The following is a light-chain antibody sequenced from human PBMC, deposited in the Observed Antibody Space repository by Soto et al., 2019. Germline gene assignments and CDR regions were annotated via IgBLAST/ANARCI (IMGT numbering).Light chain of an antibody. Sequence: QSVLSQPASVSGSPGQSITISCTGTSSDVGGYNSLSWYQQHPGKVPKLMIYDVNNRPSGVSYRFSGSKSGNTASLTISGLQAEDEADDYCSSYTSSSTYVFGTGTKLTVL. V-gene: IGLV2-14*01. CDR1: SSDVGGYNS. CDR2: DVN. CDR3: SSYTSSSTYV. J-gene: IGLJ1*01.